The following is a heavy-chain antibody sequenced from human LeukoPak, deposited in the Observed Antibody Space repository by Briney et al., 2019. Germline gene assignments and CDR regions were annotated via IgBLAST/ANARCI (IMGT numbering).Heavy chain of an antibody. J-gene: IGHJ6*02. CDR1: GYTFTGYY. D-gene: IGHD2-2*01. V-gene: IGHV1-2*02. CDR2: INPNSCGT. Sequence: ASVKVSCKASGYTFTGYYMHWVRQAPGQGLEWMGWINPNSCGTNYAQKFQGRVTMTRDTSISTAYMELSRLRSDDTAVYYCARELYCSSTSCLSGMDVWGQGTTVTVSS. CDR3: ARELYCSSTSCLSGMDV.